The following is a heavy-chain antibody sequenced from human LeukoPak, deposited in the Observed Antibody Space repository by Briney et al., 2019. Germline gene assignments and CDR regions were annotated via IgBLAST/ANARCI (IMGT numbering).Heavy chain of an antibody. V-gene: IGHV3-73*01. CDR3: TRHSDRYCSGAGCYVYYFYGLDV. J-gene: IGHJ6*02. CDR2: IRSRANSYVT. CDR1: GFDFSGSG. Sequence: PGGSPRLSCAASGFDFSGSGLHWVRQASGKGLEWLGRIRSRANSYVTAYAVSVNGRFTISRDDSKNTAYLQMNSLKTDDTAVYYCTRHSDRYCSGAGCYVYYFYGLDVWGQGTTVTVSS. D-gene: IGHD2-15*01.